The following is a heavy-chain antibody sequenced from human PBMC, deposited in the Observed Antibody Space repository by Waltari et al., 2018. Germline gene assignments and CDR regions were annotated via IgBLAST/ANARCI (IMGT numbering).Heavy chain of an antibody. D-gene: IGHD1-26*01. Sequence: EVQLVESGGGLVQPGGSLRLSCAASGFNFSTYGMNWVRQAPGTGLEWVAYIIGVGYPIYYADSVKGRFTISRDNARNSLFLQMNGLRAEDTALYYCAPLGASRLTWTDWGQGTLVTVSS. J-gene: IGHJ4*02. CDR1: GFNFSTYG. V-gene: IGHV3-48*01. CDR3: APLGASRLTWTD. CDR2: IIGVGYPI.